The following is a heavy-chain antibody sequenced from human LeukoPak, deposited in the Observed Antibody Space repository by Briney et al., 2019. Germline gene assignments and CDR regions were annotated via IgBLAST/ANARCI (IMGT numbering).Heavy chain of an antibody. Sequence: GGSLRLSCAASGFTFSSYGMHWVRQAPGKGLEWVTFIQYDGSNKYYADAVKGRFTISRDNAKNSLDLQMNSLRAEDTAVYYCARRGYSSSWSHYYYYYMDVWGKGTTVTISS. CDR2: IQYDGSNK. D-gene: IGHD6-13*01. CDR3: ARRGYSSSWSHYYYYYMDV. J-gene: IGHJ6*03. V-gene: IGHV3-30*02. CDR1: GFTFSSYG.